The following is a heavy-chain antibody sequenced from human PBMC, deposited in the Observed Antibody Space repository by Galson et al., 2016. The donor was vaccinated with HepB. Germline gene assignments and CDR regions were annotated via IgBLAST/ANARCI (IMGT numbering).Heavy chain of an antibody. CDR2: INPNSGGT. J-gene: IGHJ6*02. CDR3: ARVFTMVRGVTNTFYYYGMDV. Sequence: SVKVSCKASGYTLTDYYIHWVRQAPGQGLEWMGWINPNSGGTNYAQKFQARVTMTRDTSISTAYMELSGLKSDDTAVYYCARVFTMVRGVTNTFYYYGMDVWGQGTVVTVS. D-gene: IGHD3-10*01. CDR1: GYTLTDYY. V-gene: IGHV1-2*02.